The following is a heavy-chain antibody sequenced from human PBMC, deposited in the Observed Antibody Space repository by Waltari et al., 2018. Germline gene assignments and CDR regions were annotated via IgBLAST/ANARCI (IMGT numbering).Heavy chain of an antibody. D-gene: IGHD2-15*01. CDR2: IYHSGGT. Sequence: QVQLQESGPGLVKPSETLSLTCAVSGYSISSGYYWGWIRQPPGKGLEWIGSIYHSGGTYYNPSLKSRVTISVDTSKNQFSLKLSSVTAADTAVYYCAGGGYCSGGSCYSIDYWGQGTLVTVSS. CDR3: AGGGYCSGGSCYSIDY. CDR1: GYSISSGYY. V-gene: IGHV4-38-2*01. J-gene: IGHJ4*02.